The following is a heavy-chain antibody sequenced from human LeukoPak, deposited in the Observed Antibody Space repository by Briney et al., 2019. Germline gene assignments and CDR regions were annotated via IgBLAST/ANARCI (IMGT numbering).Heavy chain of an antibody. CDR1: GILFSDYY. D-gene: IGHD1-26*01. Sequence: GGSLRLSCAASGILFSDYYMSWIRQAPGKGLEWVSYISNSDSSIYYADSVKGRFTISRDNANKSLFLQVNSLRAEDTAVYYCTSHVGGTARAWGYFQYWGQGTLVTVSS. CDR2: ISNSDSSI. J-gene: IGHJ1*01. V-gene: IGHV3-11*01. CDR3: TSHVGGTARAWGYFQY.